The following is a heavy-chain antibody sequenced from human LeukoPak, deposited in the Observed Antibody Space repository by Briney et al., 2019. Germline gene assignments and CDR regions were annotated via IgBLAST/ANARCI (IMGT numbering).Heavy chain of an antibody. CDR3: VRDRGRKYQLRYWYFDP. CDR2: IYYSGST. J-gene: IGHJ2*01. D-gene: IGHD2-2*01. Sequence: PSETLSLTCTVSGGSISSGGYYWSWIRQHPGKGLEWIGYIYYSGSTHYNPSLKSRVTISVDTSKNQFSLKLSSVTAADTAVYYCVRDRGRKYQLRYWYFDPWGRGTLVTVSS. CDR1: GGSISSGGYY. V-gene: IGHV4-31*03.